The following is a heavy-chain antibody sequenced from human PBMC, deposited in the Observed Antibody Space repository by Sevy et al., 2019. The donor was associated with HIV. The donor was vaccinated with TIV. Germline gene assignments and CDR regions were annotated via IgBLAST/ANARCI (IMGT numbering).Heavy chain of an antibody. CDR1: GINLSPYW. CDR3: SKGVYYYDMRGHQEPGDH. J-gene: IGHJ4*01. CDR2: INSDGTST. Sequence: GGSLRLSCAASGINLSPYWMHWVRQVPGKGLVWVSRINSDGTSTSYADAVKGRFTISRDNQKNTLYLQMKGLRAEDTAVYFCSKGVYYYDMRGHQEPGDHWGQGVLVTVSS. D-gene: IGHD3-22*01. V-gene: IGHV3-74*01.